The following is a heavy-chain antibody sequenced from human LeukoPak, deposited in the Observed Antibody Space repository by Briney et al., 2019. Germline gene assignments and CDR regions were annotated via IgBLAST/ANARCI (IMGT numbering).Heavy chain of an antibody. CDR3: TTDYYYYYGMDV. Sequence: PGGSLRLSCAASGFTLSNAWMSWVRQAPGKGLEWVGRIKSKTDGGTTDYAAPVKGRFTISRDDSKNTLYLQMNSLKTEDTAVYYCTTDYYYYYGMDVWGQGTTVTVSS. V-gene: IGHV3-15*01. J-gene: IGHJ6*02. CDR2: IKSKTDGGTT. CDR1: GFTLSNAW.